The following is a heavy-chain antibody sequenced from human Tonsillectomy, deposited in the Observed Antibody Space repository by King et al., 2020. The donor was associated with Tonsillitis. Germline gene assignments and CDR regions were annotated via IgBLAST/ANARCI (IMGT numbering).Heavy chain of an antibody. J-gene: IGHJ4*02. CDR1: GGSFSGYY. V-gene: IGHV4-34*01. CDR3: AREGSSGWFDY. Sequence: VQLQQWGAGLLKPSETLSLTCAVYGGSFSGYYWSWIRQPPGKGLEWIGEINHSGSTNYNPSLKSRVTISVDTSKNQFSLKLCSVTAADTAVYYCAREGSSGWFDYWGQGTLVTVSS. D-gene: IGHD6-19*01. CDR2: INHSGST.